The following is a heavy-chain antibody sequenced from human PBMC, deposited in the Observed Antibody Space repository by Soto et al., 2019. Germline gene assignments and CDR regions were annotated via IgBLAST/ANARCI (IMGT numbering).Heavy chain of an antibody. D-gene: IGHD6-13*01. CDR3: AREWSAAGHFYGMDV. Sequence: ASLKVSCKTSGYTFTSYDINWLRQALGQGLEWVGWMNTNSDDTRSAQKFRGRLTLTRDKSMRAVYMKLSNLRPDDTAVYYCAREWSAAGHFYGMDVWGQGTTVTVSS. CDR2: MNTNSDDT. CDR1: GYTFTSYD. J-gene: IGHJ6*02. V-gene: IGHV1-8*01.